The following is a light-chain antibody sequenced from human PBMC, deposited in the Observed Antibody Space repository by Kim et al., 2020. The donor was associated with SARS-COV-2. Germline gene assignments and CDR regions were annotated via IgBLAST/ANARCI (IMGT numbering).Light chain of an antibody. CDR2: DAS. Sequence: DIQMTQSPSSLSASVGDRVTITCQASQDISNYLNWYQQKPGKAPKLLIYDASNLETGVPSGFSGSGSGTDFTFTISSLQPEDIATYYCQQYDNLPYTFGQGTKLEI. CDR1: QDISNY. CDR3: QQYDNLPYT. J-gene: IGKJ2*01. V-gene: IGKV1-33*01.